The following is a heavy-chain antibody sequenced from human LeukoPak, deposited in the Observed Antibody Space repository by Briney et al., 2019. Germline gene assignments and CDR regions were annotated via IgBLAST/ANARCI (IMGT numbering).Heavy chain of an antibody. J-gene: IGHJ5*02. Sequence: SETLSLTCTVSGGSISSSSYYWGWIRQPPGKGLEWIGSIYYSGSPYYNPSLKSRVTISVDTSKNQFSLKLSSVTAADTAVYYCARDGRNYDILTGYYAAWWFDPWGQGTLVTVSS. CDR3: ARDGRNYDILTGYYAAWWFDP. V-gene: IGHV4-39*07. CDR1: GGSISSSSYY. CDR2: IYYSGSP. D-gene: IGHD3-9*01.